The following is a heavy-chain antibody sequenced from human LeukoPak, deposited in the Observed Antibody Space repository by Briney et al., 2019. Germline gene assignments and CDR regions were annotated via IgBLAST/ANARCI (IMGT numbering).Heavy chain of an antibody. CDR2: ISGSGGST. J-gene: IGHJ6*02. CDR1: GFTFSSYA. Sequence: GGSLRLSCAASGFTFSSYAMSWVRQAPGKGLEWVSAISGSGGSTYYADSVKGRFTISRDNSKNTLYLQMNSLRAEDTAAYYCARDSRTFPQSYYYYYGMDVWGQGTTVTVSS. D-gene: IGHD1-1*01. CDR3: ARDSRTFPQSYYYYYGMDV. V-gene: IGHV3-23*01.